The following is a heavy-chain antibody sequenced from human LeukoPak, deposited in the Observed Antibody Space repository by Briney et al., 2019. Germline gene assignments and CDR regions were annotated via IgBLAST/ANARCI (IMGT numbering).Heavy chain of an antibody. J-gene: IGHJ4*02. Sequence: PGGSLRLSCAASGFTFSSYGMSWVRQAPGKGLEWVANIKQDGSEKYYVDSVKGRFTISRDNAKNSLYLQMNSLRAEDTAVYYCARDPLRYFDWLLQDYWGQGTLVTVSS. CDR3: ARDPLRYFDWLLQDY. V-gene: IGHV3-7*01. CDR1: GFTFSSYG. CDR2: IKQDGSEK. D-gene: IGHD3-9*01.